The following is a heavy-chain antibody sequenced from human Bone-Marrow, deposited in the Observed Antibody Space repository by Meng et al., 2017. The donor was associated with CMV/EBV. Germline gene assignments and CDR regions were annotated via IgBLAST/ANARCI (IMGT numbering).Heavy chain of an antibody. Sequence: GESLKISCAASGFAVTNYYMSWVRQSPGKGLEWVSVIYSSGSTYFADSVKGRFTISRDNSKNTLYLQMNSLRAEDTAVYYCAKDVHYDFWSGYYPHYYYYGMDVWGQGTTVTVPS. D-gene: IGHD3-3*01. CDR1: GFAVTNYY. CDR3: AKDVHYDFWSGYYPHYYYYGMDV. J-gene: IGHJ6*02. CDR2: IYSSGST. V-gene: IGHV3-66*03.